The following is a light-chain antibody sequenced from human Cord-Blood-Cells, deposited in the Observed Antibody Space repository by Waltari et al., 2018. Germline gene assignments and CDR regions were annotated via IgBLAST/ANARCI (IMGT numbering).Light chain of an antibody. Sequence: AIRMTQSPSSLSASTGASVTITCRASQGISSYLAWYQQKPGKAPKLLIYAASTVQSGVPSRFSGSGSGTDFTLTISCQQSEDFATYYCQQYYSYPTFGQGTRLEIK. CDR1: QGISSY. CDR3: QQYYSYPT. CDR2: AAS. J-gene: IGKJ5*01. V-gene: IGKV1-8*01.